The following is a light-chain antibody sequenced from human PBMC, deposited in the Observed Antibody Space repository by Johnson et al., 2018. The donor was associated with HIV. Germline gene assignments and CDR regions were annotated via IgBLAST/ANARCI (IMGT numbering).Light chain of an antibody. V-gene: IGLV1-51*02. CDR3: GSWDSSLSAFYV. J-gene: IGLJ1*01. CDR2: ETN. CDR1: SSTIGNNY. Sequence: QSVLTQSPSVSAAPGQKVTISCSGSSSTIGNNYVSWYQQFPGTAPKLLIYETNKRPSGIPDRFSGSKSGTSATLGITGLQTGDEADYYCGSWDSSLSAFYVFGTGTKVAVL.